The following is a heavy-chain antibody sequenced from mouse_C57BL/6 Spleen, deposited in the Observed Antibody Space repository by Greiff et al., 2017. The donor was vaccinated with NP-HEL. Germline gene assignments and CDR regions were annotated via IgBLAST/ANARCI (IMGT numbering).Heavy chain of an antibody. J-gene: IGHJ4*01. Sequence: EVKLQESGPGLVKPSQSLSLTCSVTGYSITSGYYWNWIRQFPGNKLEWMGYISYDGSNNYNPSLKNRISITRDTSKNQFFLKLNSVTTEDTATYYCAYGYDDGDYYAMDYWGQGTSVTVSS. D-gene: IGHD2-2*01. V-gene: IGHV3-6*01. CDR1: GYSITSGYY. CDR3: AYGYDDGDYYAMDY. CDR2: ISYDGSN.